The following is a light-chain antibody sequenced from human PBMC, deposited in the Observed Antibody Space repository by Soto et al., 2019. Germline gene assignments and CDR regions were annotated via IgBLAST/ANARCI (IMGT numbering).Light chain of an antibody. CDR3: QQSTGIPYT. CDR1: QTIDTY. J-gene: IGKJ2*01. Sequence: DIQMTQSPSSLSASVGDRVTITCRASQTIDTYLNWYQQNPGKAPKLLIYAASTLQNGLPSRFSGCGSGTDFTLTISSLQPEAVATYYCQQSTGIPYTFGQGTKLDIK. V-gene: IGKV1-39*01. CDR2: AAS.